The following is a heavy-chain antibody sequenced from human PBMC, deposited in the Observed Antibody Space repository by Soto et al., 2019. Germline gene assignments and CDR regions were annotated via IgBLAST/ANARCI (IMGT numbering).Heavy chain of an antibody. J-gene: IGHJ4*02. D-gene: IGHD6-6*01. V-gene: IGHV1-69*01. CDR2: IIPIFGTA. Sequence: QVQLVQSGAEVKKPGSSVKVSCKASGGTFSSYAISWVRQAPGQGLEWMGGIIPIFGTANYAQKFQGRVTITADEPTSTAYLELRSLRSDVTAMYYCARVPGGAARPMNYFDDWGEGTLVTVSS. CDR3: ARVPGGAARPMNYFDD. CDR1: GGTFSSYA.